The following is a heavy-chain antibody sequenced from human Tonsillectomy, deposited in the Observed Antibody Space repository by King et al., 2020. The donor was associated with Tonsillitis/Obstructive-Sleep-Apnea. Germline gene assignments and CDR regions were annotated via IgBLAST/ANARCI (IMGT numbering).Heavy chain of an antibody. Sequence: EVQLVQSGAEVKKPGESLKISCKGSGYSFTGYWIGWVRQLPGKGLEWMGIIYPGDSDTRYSPSFQGQVTISADKSISPSYLQWSSLKASDTAMYYCARQGSLSRRWPDHYYYYMDVWGKGTTVTVSS. CDR2: IYPGDSDT. CDR3: ARQGSLSRRWPDHYYYYMDV. V-gene: IGHV5-51*01. D-gene: IGHD6-13*01. CDR1: GYSFTGYW. J-gene: IGHJ6*03.